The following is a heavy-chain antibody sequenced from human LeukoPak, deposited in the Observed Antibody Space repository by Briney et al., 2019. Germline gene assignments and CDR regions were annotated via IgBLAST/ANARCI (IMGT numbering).Heavy chain of an antibody. CDR3: AGLTGYSQYYFDY. CDR1: GGSFSGYY. V-gene: IGHV4-34*01. CDR2: INHSGST. D-gene: IGHD3-9*01. J-gene: IGHJ4*02. Sequence: SETLSLTCAVHGGSFSGYYWSWIRQPPGKGLEWIGEINHSGSTNYNPSLKSRVTISVDTSKNQFSLKLSSVTAADTAVYYCAGLTGYSQYYFDYWGQGTLVTVSS.